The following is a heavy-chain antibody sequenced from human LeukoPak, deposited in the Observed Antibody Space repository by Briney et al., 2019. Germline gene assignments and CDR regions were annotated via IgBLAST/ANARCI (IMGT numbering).Heavy chain of an antibody. J-gene: IGHJ3*02. V-gene: IGHV3-49*03. CDR3: TSPEHDYGDYSFGCAFDI. CDR2: IRSKAYGGTT. CDR1: GFTFGDYA. D-gene: IGHD4-17*01. Sequence: GGSLRLSCTASGFTFGDYAMSWFRQAPGKGLEWVGFIRSKAYGGTTEYAASVKGRFTISRDDSKSIAYLQMNSLKTEDTAVYYCTSPEHDYGDYSFGCAFDIWGQGTMVTVSS.